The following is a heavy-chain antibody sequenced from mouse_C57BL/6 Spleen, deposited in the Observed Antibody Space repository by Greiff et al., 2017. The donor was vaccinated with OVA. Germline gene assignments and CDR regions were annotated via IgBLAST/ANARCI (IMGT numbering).Heavy chain of an antibody. CDR3: ASLGITTVVATEDYAMDY. Sequence: VKLVESGPGLVQPSQSLSITCTVSGFSLTSYGVHWVRQSPGKGLEWLGVIWSGGSTDYNAAFISRLSISKDNSKSQVFFKMNSLQADDTAIYYCASLGITTVVATEDYAMDYWGQGTSVTVSS. CDR1: GFSLTSYG. CDR2: IWSGGST. V-gene: IGHV2-2*01. J-gene: IGHJ4*01. D-gene: IGHD1-1*01.